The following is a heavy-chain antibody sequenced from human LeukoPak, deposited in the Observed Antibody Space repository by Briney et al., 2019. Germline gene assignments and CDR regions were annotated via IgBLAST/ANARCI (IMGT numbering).Heavy chain of an antibody. D-gene: IGHD6-25*01. CDR2: INNSGST. Sequence: PSEALSLTCTVSGGSISTFYWTWIRQPAGKALEWIGRINNSGSTNYNPSLRSRVGMSVDRSKNQFSVTLSSVTAADTAVYFCAREGGDPRWLDPWGQGTLVTVSS. CDR1: GGSISTFY. J-gene: IGHJ5*02. CDR3: AREGGDPRWLDP. V-gene: IGHV4-4*07.